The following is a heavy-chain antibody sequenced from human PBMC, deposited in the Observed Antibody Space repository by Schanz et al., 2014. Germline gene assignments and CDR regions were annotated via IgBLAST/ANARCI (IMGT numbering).Heavy chain of an antibody. D-gene: IGHD3-16*01. CDR1: GFTVSSNH. V-gene: IGHV3-66*01. J-gene: IGHJ4*02. Sequence: EGQLAESGGGLVQPGGSLRLSCAVSGFTVSSNHMSWVRQAPGKGLEWVSVIYSGIGAYYADSVKGRFTISRDNSKTTLSLQMNSLRAEDTAVYYCAKGLYYDNTGGGFDYWGQGTLVTVSA. CDR2: IYSGIGA. CDR3: AKGLYYDNTGGGFDY.